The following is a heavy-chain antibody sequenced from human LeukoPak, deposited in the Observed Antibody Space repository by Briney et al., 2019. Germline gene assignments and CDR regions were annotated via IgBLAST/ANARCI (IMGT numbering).Heavy chain of an antibody. CDR1: GVSISDYY. J-gene: IGHJ4*02. V-gene: IGHV4-59*08. CDR3: ARGGSDTYYFDY. CDR2: IYYSGTT. D-gene: IGHD3-16*01. Sequence: TSETLSLTCTVSGVSISDYYWSWIRQPPGKGLEWIGYIYYSGTTTYNPSLKSRVIMSIDTSKNQFSLKLSSVTAADTAVYYCARGGSDTYYFDYWGQGTLVTVSS.